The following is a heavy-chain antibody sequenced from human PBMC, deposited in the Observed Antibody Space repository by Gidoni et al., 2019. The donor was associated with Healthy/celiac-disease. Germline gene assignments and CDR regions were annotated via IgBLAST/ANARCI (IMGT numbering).Heavy chain of an antibody. CDR3: GTRGSDY. D-gene: IGHD5-12*01. CDR1: GFNFSSYA. CDR2: ISGSGGST. J-gene: IGHJ4*02. V-gene: IGHV3-23*01. Sequence: EVQLLESGGGLVQPGGSMRLSCAASGFNFSSYAMSWVRQSPGKWLEWVSAISGSGGSTYYADSVKGRFTISRDNSKNTLYLQMNSLRAEDTAVYYCGTRGSDYWGQGTLVTVSS.